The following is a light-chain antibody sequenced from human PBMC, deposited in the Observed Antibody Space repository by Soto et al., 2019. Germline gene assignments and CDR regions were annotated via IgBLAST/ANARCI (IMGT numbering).Light chain of an antibody. CDR2: GAS. CDR1: QSVSSSY. CDR3: QHYSSPPWT. V-gene: IGKV3-20*01. J-gene: IGKJ1*01. Sequence: EIVLTQSPGTLSLSPGDRATISCRASQSVSSSYLAWYQQKPGQATMLLIYGASSKATGIPHRFSGSGSRTDFTLTISRLEPEDFAVYYCQHYSSPPWTFGQGTKVEIK.